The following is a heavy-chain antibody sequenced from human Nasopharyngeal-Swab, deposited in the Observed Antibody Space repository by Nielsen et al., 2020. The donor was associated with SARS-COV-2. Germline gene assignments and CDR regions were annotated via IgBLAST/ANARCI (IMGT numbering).Heavy chain of an antibody. J-gene: IGHJ5*02. CDR1: GGSITSGSHY. V-gene: IGHV4-39*07. Sequence: SETLSLTCTVSGGSITSGSHYWGWIRQPPGKGLEWIGIVYYSGNTYYNPSLESRATISVDTSKNQFSLKVRSVTAADTAVYYCARRSWNDADNWFDPWGQGTLVTVSS. D-gene: IGHD1-1*01. CDR3: ARRSWNDADNWFDP. CDR2: VYYSGNT.